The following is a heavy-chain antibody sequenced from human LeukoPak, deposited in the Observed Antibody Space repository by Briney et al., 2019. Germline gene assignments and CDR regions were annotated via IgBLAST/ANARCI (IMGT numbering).Heavy chain of an antibody. CDR1: GYTFTGYY. CDR3: ARWGHTVTTPHYYYMDV. J-gene: IGHJ6*03. Sequence: ASVKVSCKASGYTFTGYYMHWVRQAPGQGLEWMGWINPNSGGTNYAQKFQGRVTMTRDTSISTAYMELSRLRSDDTAVYYCARWGHTVTTPHYYYMDVWGKGTTVTVSS. V-gene: IGHV1-2*02. D-gene: IGHD4-17*01. CDR2: INPNSGGT.